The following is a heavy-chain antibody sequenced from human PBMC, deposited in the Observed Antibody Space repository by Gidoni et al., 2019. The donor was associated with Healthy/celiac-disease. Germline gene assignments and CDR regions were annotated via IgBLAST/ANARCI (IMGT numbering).Heavy chain of an antibody. CDR1: GGTFSSYA. D-gene: IGHD2-15*01. Sequence: QVQLVQSGAEVKKPGSSVKVSCKASGGTFSSYAIRWVRQAPGQGLEWMGRIIPILGIANYAQKFQGRVTITADKSTSTAYMELSSLRSEDTAVYYCARAMVVAATPPFDYWGQGTLVTVSS. CDR2: IIPILGIA. CDR3: ARAMVVAATPPFDY. V-gene: IGHV1-69*09. J-gene: IGHJ4*02.